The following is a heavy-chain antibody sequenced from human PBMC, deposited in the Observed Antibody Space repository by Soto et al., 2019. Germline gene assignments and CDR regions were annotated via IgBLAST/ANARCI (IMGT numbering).Heavy chain of an antibody. CDR1: GGSISSGGYS. J-gene: IGHJ4*02. Sequence: QLQLQESGSGLVKPSQTLSLTCAVSGGSISSGGYSWSWIRQPPGKGLEWIGYIYHSGSTYYNPSLKSRVTISVDRSKNQFSLKLSSVTAADTAVYYCATRGYCSGGSCPEDYWGQGTLVTVSS. V-gene: IGHV4-30-2*01. D-gene: IGHD2-15*01. CDR3: ATRGYCSGGSCPEDY. CDR2: IYHSGST.